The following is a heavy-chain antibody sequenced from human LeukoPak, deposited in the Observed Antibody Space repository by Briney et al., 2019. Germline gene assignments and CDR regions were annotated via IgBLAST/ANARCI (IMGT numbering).Heavy chain of an antibody. J-gene: IGHJ4*02. D-gene: IGHD6-13*01. V-gene: IGHV3-11*01. Sequence: PGGSLRLSCAGSGFAFSDYYMTWIRQAPGRGLEFISYISGSGNSIVYADSVKGRFTISRDNAKNSLYLQMNSLRAEDTALYYCAKDKGSSSWYYFDYWGQGTLVTVSS. CDR1: GFAFSDYY. CDR3: AKDKGSSSWYYFDY. CDR2: ISGSGNSI.